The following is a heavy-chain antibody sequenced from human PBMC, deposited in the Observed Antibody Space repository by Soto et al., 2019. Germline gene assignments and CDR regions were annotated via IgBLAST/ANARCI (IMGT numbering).Heavy chain of an antibody. CDR1: GGSISTYY. V-gene: IGHV4-59*01. Sequence: SETLSLTCTVSGGSISTYYWSWIRQPPGKRLEWIGYVHYSGTTIYNPSLKSRVTISLDTSKNQFSLKLSSVTAADTAVYYCASDRWFDPWGQGTLVTVSS. J-gene: IGHJ5*02. CDR2: VHYSGTT. CDR3: ASDRWFDP.